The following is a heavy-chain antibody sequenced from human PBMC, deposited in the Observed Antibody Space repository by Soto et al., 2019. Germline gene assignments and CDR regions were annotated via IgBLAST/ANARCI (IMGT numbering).Heavy chain of an antibody. D-gene: IGHD6-13*01. CDR1: GGSISSSSYY. J-gene: IGHJ5*02. Sequence: QLQLQESGPGLVKPSETLSLTCTVSGGSISSSSYYWGWIRQPPGKGLEWIGSIYYSGSTYYNPSLKRRVTISVDTSKNQFSLKLSSVTAADTAVYYCARHGFRYIAAAVFDPWGQGTLVTVSS. CDR3: ARHGFRYIAAAVFDP. CDR2: IYYSGST. V-gene: IGHV4-39*01.